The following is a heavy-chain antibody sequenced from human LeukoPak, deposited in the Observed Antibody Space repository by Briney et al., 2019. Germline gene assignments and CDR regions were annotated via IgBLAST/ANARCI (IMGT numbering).Heavy chain of an antibody. CDR3: ARGEGDYVWGSYRQGAFDI. D-gene: IGHD3-16*02. CDR2: INHSGST. CDR1: GGSFSGYY. V-gene: IGHV4-34*01. Sequence: PETLSLTCAVYGGSFSGYYWSWIRQPPGKGLEWIGEINHSGSTNYNPSLKSRVTISVDTSKNQFSLKLSSVTAADTAVYYCARGEGDYVWGSYRQGAFDIWGQGTMVTVSS. J-gene: IGHJ3*02.